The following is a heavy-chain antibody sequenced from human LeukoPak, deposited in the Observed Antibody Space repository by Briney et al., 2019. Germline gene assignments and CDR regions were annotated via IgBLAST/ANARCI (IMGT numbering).Heavy chain of an antibody. J-gene: IGHJ5*02. CDR1: GGSISSGGYY. D-gene: IGHD1-26*01. V-gene: IGHV4-31*03. CDR2: IYYSGST. CDR3: ARDRTWDARGFDP. Sequence: PSETPSLTCTVSGGSISSGGYYWSWIRQHPGKGLEWIGYIYYSGSTYYNPSLKSRVTISVDTSKNQFSLKLSSVTAADTAVYYCARDRTWDARGFDPWGQGTLVTVSS.